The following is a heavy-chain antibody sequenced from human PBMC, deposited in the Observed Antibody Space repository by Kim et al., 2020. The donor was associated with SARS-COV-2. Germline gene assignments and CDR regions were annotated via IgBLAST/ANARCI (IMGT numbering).Heavy chain of an antibody. V-gene: IGHV3-7*04. Sequence: YVDSGKGRFTISRDNAKNSLYLQMNSLGAEDTAVYYCARVYGDYDYYFDYWGQGTLVTVSS. J-gene: IGHJ4*02. D-gene: IGHD4-17*01. CDR3: ARVYGDYDYYFDY.